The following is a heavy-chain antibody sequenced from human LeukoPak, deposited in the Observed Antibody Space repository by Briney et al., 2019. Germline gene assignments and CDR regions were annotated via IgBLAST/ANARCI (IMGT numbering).Heavy chain of an antibody. Sequence: GGSLRLSCAASGFTFSSHAMSWVRQAPGKGLEWVSAISGSVSDTYHADSVKGRFTISRDNSKNTLYLQMDSLRAEDTALYYCARSDCSIIACYVLDYWGQGTLVTVSS. D-gene: IGHD2-2*01. CDR1: GFTFSSHA. V-gene: IGHV3-23*01. J-gene: IGHJ4*02. CDR3: ARSDCSIIACYVLDY. CDR2: ISGSVSDT.